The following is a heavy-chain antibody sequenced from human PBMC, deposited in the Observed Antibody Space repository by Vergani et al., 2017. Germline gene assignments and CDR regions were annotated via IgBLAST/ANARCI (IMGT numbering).Heavy chain of an antibody. Sequence: ERLVESGGDLVKPGGSLRLSCAASGFIFRDYYMSWVRQAPGKGLEWVGRIKSKTDGGTTDYAAPVKGRFTISRDDSKNTLYLQMNSLKTEDTAVYYCTTGWYCTNGVCSYFDYWGQGTLVTVSS. CDR1: GFIFRDYY. V-gene: IGHV3-15*01. CDR2: IKSKTDGGTT. J-gene: IGHJ4*02. CDR3: TTGWYCTNGVCSYFDY. D-gene: IGHD2-8*01.